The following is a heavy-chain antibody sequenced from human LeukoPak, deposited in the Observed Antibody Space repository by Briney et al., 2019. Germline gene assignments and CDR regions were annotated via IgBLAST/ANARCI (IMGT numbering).Heavy chain of an antibody. CDR1: GFSFSGAA. CDR2: IRSKPNTYAT. CDR3: IHYGSGTYSTDY. V-gene: IGHV3-73*01. D-gene: IGHD3-10*01. Sequence: GGSLRLSCAASGFSFSGAAIHWVRQASGKGLEWVGHIRSKPNTYATNYAASVKGRFTISRDDSKNTAYLQMTSLKAEDTAVYFCIHYGSGTYSTDYWGQGTLVTVSS. J-gene: IGHJ4*02.